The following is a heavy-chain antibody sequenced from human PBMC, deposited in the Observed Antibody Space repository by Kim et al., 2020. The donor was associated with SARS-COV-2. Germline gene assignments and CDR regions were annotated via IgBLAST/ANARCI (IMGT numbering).Heavy chain of an antibody. Sequence: GGSLRLSCAVSGFTFSSHWMSWVRQAPGKGLEYVANIKLDGTDKYYVDSVKGRFTISRDNAKNSLYLQMNSLRAEDTAVYFCSRGGNWDLDYWGQGTLVT. J-gene: IGHJ4*02. V-gene: IGHV3-7*01. CDR3: SRGGNWDLDY. D-gene: IGHD1-1*01. CDR2: IKLDGTDK. CDR1: GFTFSSHW.